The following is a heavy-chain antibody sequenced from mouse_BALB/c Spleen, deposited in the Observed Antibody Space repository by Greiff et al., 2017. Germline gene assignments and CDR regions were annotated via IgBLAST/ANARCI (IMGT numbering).Heavy chain of an antibody. Sequence: QVQLQQSGAELARPGASVKLSCKASGYTFTSYWMQWVKQRPGQGLEWIGAIYPGDGDTRYTQKFKGKATLTADKSSSTAYMQLSSLASEDSAVYYCARFDYYGSGDYWGQGTTLTVSS. CDR1: GYTFTSYW. J-gene: IGHJ2*01. V-gene: IGHV1-87*01. CDR2: IYPGDGDT. D-gene: IGHD1-1*01. CDR3: ARFDYYGSGDY.